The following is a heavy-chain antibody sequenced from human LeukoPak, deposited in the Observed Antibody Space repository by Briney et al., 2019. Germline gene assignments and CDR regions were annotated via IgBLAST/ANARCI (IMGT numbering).Heavy chain of an antibody. Sequence: GESLKIPCKASGYSFTNYWIGWVRQMPGKGLEWMGIIYPGDSDTRYSPSFQGQVTISADKSISTAYLQWSSLKASDTAMYYCARQIGYSNYANEYYYYMDVWGKGTTVTVSS. V-gene: IGHV5-51*01. D-gene: IGHD4-11*01. CDR1: GYSFTNYW. CDR2: IYPGDSDT. J-gene: IGHJ6*03. CDR3: ARQIGYSNYANEYYYYMDV.